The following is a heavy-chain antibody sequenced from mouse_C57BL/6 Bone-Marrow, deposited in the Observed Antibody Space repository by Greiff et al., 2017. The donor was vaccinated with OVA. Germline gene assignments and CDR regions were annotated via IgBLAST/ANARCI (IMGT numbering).Heavy chain of an antibody. CDR1: GYTFTDYG. V-gene: IGHV1-81*01. Sequence: VQLQQSGAELARPGASVKLSCKASGYTFTDYGIHWVKQRTGQGLEWIGEIYPRSGSTYYNEKFKGKATLTADKSSNTAYMELSRLTSEDSAVYYCARRSGSYYGYWGQGTTLTVSS. CDR3: ARRSGSYYGY. J-gene: IGHJ2*01. D-gene: IGHD1-1*01. CDR2: IYPRSGST.